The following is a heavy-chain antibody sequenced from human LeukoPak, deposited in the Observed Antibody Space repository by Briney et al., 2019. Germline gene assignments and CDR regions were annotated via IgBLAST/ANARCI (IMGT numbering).Heavy chain of an antibody. CDR3: AREFGGYYDSSGYHDIDY. D-gene: IGHD3-22*01. CDR2: INPSGGST. Sequence: ASVKVSCKASGYTFTSYYMHWVRQAPGQGLEWMEIINPSGGSTSYAQKFQGRVTMTRDTSTSTVYMELSSLRSEDTAVYYCAREFGGYYDSSGYHDIDYWGQGTLVTVSS. J-gene: IGHJ4*02. V-gene: IGHV1-46*01. CDR1: GYTFTSYY.